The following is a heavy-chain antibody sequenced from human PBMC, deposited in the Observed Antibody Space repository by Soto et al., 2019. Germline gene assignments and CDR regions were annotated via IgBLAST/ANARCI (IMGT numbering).Heavy chain of an antibody. V-gene: IGHV1-58*01. Sequence: ASVKVSCKASGFTFTSSAVQWVRQARGQRLEWIGWIVVGSGNTNYAQKFQERVTITRDVSTSTAYMELSSLRSEDTAVYYCAADLSCRSASCYYFDYWGQGTLVTVSS. D-gene: IGHD2-2*01. J-gene: IGHJ4*02. CDR3: AADLSCRSASCYYFDY. CDR1: GFTFTSSA. CDR2: IVVGSGNT.